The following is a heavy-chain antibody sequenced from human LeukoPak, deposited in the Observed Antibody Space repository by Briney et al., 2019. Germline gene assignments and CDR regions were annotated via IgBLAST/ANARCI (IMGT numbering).Heavy chain of an antibody. V-gene: IGHV3-30*01. Sequence: PGGSLRLSCAASRFTFSSYAMHWVRQAPGKGLEWVAVISYDGSNKYYADSVKGRFTISRDNSKNTLYLQMNSLRAEDTAVYYCARDRGVNFPGIAAATFDYWGQGTLVTVSS. D-gene: IGHD6-13*01. CDR2: ISYDGSNK. CDR1: RFTFSSYA. CDR3: ARDRGVNFPGIAAATFDY. J-gene: IGHJ4*02.